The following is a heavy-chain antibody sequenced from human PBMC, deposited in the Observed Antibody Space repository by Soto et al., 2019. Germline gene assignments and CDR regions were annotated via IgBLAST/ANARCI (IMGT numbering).Heavy chain of an antibody. V-gene: IGHV3-21*01. J-gene: IGHJ6*02. D-gene: IGHD2-2*01. CDR2: ISSSSSYI. CDR1: GFTFSSYS. CDR3: ARVRGIVVVPAAMGYYYYGMDV. Sequence: KPGGSLRLSCAASGFTFSSYSMNWVRQAPGKGLEWVSSISSSSSYIYYADSVKGRFTISRDNAKNSLYLQMNSLRAEDTAVYYCARVRGIVVVPAAMGYYYYGMDVWGQGTTVTVSS.